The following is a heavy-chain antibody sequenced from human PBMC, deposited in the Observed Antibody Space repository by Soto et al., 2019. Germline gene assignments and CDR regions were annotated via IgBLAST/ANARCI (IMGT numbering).Heavy chain of an antibody. CDR3: ARYSYANNGFDP. V-gene: IGHV4-39*01. J-gene: IGHJ5*02. Sequence: ASETLSLTCTVSGGSISSSSYYWGWIRQPPGKGLEWIGSIYYSGSTYYNPSLKSRVTISVDTSKNQFSLKLSSVTAADTAVYYCARYSYANNGFDPGGQGTLVTVSS. CDR1: GGSISSSSYY. D-gene: IGHD5-18*01. CDR2: IYYSGST.